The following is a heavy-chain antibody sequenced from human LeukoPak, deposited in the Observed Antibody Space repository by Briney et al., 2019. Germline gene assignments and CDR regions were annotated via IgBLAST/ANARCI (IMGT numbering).Heavy chain of an antibody. CDR3: ARHDGGSYRGGFDY. D-gene: IGHD1-26*01. V-gene: IGHV4-59*08. CDR2: IYYSGST. Sequence: PSETLSLTCTVSGGSISSYYWSWIRQPPGKGLEWIGYIYYSGSTNYNPSLKSRVTISVDTSKNQFSLKLSSVTAADTAVYYCARHDGGSYRGGFDYWGQGTLVTVSS. J-gene: IGHJ4*02. CDR1: GGSISSYY.